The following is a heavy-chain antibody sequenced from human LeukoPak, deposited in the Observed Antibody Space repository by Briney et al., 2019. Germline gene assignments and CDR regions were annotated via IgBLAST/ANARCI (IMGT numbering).Heavy chain of an antibody. CDR2: INHSGST. J-gene: IGHJ4*02. V-gene: IGHV4-34*08. CDR3: ALLGYCSGGSCYWDFDY. D-gene: IGHD2-15*01. CDR1: GFTFSKFG. Sequence: GSLRLSCAASGFTFSKFGMSWVRQAPGKGLEWIGEINHSGSTNYNPSLKSRVTISVDTSKNQFSLKLSSVTAADTAVYYCALLGYCSGGSCYWDFDYWGQGTLVTVSS.